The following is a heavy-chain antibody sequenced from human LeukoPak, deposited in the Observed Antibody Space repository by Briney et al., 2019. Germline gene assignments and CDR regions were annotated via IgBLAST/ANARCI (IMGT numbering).Heavy chain of an antibody. CDR2: IYSGGST. Sequence: PGGSLRLSCAASGFTVSSNYMSWARQAPGKGLEWVSVIYSGGSTYYADSVKGRFTISRDNSKNTLYLQTNSLRAEDTAVYYCAGRQLVRLADAFDIWGQGTMVTVSS. CDR3: AGRQLVRLADAFDI. J-gene: IGHJ3*02. D-gene: IGHD6-13*01. CDR1: GFTVSSNY. V-gene: IGHV3-53*01.